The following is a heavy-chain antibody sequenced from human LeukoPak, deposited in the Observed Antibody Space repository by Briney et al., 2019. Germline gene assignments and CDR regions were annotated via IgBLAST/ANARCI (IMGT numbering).Heavy chain of an antibody. CDR3: AKGNDIGGYYYPHFDY. V-gene: IGHV3-30*18. CDR2: ISSDGNTK. CDR1: GFTFSSYG. J-gene: IGHJ4*02. Sequence: PGGSLRLSCAASGFTFSSYGMHWVRQAPGKGLGWVAVISSDGNTKNYVDSVKGRFTFSRDNSKNTLYLQMNSLRAEDTAVYYCAKGNDIGGYYYPHFDYWGQGTLVTVAS. D-gene: IGHD3-22*01.